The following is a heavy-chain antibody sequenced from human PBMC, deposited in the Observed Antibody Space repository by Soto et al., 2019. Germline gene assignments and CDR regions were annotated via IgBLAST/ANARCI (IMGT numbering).Heavy chain of an antibody. V-gene: IGHV3-11*01. D-gene: IGHD3-22*01. CDR1: GFTFSDYY. Sequence: QVQLVESGGGLVKTSGSLRIACAASGFTFSDYYMSWVRQAPGKGLGWVSYISSSGNTIYYADSVKGRFTIYRDNAKNSVYLQMNGLGAEDTALYFCAKMSSENYYDPVFSWGQGTLVTVSS. CDR3: AKMSSENYYDPVFS. CDR2: ISSSGNTI. J-gene: IGHJ4*02.